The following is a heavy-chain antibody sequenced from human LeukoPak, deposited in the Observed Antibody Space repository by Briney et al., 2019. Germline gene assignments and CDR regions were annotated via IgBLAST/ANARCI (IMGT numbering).Heavy chain of an antibody. V-gene: IGHV3-7*01. CDR2: VRPDGSEI. CDR1: GFTFSNYW. D-gene: IGHD2-2*01. CDR3: ATTTRSRSWDY. Sequence: PGGSLRLSCAAYGFTFSNYWMSWVRQAPGKGLEWVANVRPDGSEIQYVDSMKGRFTVSRDNSENSLYLRMSSLRAEDTAVYYCATTTRSRSWDYWGQGTLVTVSS. J-gene: IGHJ4*02.